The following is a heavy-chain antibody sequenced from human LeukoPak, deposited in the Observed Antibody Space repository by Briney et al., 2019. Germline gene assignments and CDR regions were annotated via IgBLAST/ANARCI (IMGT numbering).Heavy chain of an antibody. V-gene: IGHV3-74*01. CDR2: INSDGRTT. Sequence: QPGGSLRLSCAASGFTLCNNWMHWVRQTPGNGLVWVSRINSDGRTTSYADSVKGRFTISRDNAKNTVYQQMNSLRAEDTAVYYCASLPLWGKGTTVTVSS. CDR1: GFTLCNNW. J-gene: IGHJ6*04. CDR3: ASLPL.